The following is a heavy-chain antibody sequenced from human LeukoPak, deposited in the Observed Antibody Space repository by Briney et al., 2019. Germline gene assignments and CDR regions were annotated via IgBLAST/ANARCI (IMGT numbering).Heavy chain of an antibody. D-gene: IGHD1-26*01. CDR1: GGSISSYY. CDR2: IYTSGST. V-gene: IGHV4-4*07. Sequence: SETLSLTCTVSGGSISSYYWSWIRQPAGKGLEWIGGIYTSGSTNYNPSLKSRVTMSVDTSKNQFSLKLSSVTAADTAVYYCARVPWELLGYYYYGMDVWGQGTTVTVSS. CDR3: ARVPWELLGYYYYGMDV. J-gene: IGHJ6*02.